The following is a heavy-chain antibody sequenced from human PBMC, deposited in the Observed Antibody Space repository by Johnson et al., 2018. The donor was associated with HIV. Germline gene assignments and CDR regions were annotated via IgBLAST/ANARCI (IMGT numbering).Heavy chain of an antibody. J-gene: IGHJ3*02. V-gene: IGHV3-23*04. Sequence: VQLVESGGGLVQPGGSLRLSCAASGFTFGDYAMSWVRQAPGKGLEWVSAISGSGGSTYYADSVKGRFTISRDNSKNTLYLQMNSLRAEDTAVYYCAKDRTSGSYSDDAFDIWGQGTMVTVSS. CDR1: GFTFGDYA. D-gene: IGHD1-26*01. CDR3: AKDRTSGSYSDDAFDI. CDR2: ISGSGGST.